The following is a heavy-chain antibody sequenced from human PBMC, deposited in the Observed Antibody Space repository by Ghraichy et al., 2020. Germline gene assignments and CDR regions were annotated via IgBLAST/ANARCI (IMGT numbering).Heavy chain of an antibody. V-gene: IGHV3-53*01. CDR3: AREGGYYYDSSGYYYPD. Sequence: GGSLRLSCAASGFTVSSNYMSWVRQAPGKGLEWVSVIYSGGSTYYADSVKGRFTISRDNSKNTLYLQMNSLRAEDTAVYYCAREGGYYYDSSGYYYPDWGQGTLVTVSS. D-gene: IGHD3-22*01. CDR1: GFTVSSNY. J-gene: IGHJ4*02. CDR2: IYSGGST.